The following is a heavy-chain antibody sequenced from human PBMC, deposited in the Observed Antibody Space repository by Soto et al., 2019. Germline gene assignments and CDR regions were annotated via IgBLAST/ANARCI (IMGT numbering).Heavy chain of an antibody. D-gene: IGHD2-8*01. J-gene: IGHJ6*02. V-gene: IGHV5-10-1*01. CDR3: ACRPYETTYYYCMDV. CDR2: IDPSDSYT. CDR1: GYSFTSYW. Sequence: SGESLKISCKGSGYSFTSYWISWVRQMPGKGLEWMGRIDPSDSYTNYSPSFQGHVTISADKSISTAYLQWSSLKASDTAMYYCACRPYETTYYYCMDVWGQGTTVTVS.